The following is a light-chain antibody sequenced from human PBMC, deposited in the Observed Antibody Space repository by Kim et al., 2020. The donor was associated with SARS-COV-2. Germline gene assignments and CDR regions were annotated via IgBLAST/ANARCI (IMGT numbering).Light chain of an antibody. CDR2: DAT. J-gene: IGKJ1*01. V-gene: IGKV3-15*01. CDR3: QQSNDWPPLT. CDR1: QTINNK. Sequence: SPGERATLSCRASQTINNKLVWYQHKPGQAPRLLIYDATTRVTGVPARFIGSGSETDFTLTISSLQSEDFAVYYCQQSNDWPPLTFGQGTKVDIK.